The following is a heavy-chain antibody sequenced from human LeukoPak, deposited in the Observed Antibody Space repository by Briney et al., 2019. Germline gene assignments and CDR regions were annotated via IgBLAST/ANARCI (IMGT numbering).Heavy chain of an antibody. CDR1: GYTLTELS. CDR2: FDPEDGET. J-gene: IGHJ5*02. V-gene: IGHV1-24*01. CDR3: ATGLQTNWFDP. Sequence: ASVKVSCKVSGYTLTELSMHWVRQAPGKGLEWMGGFDPEDGETIYAQKFQGRVTMTVDTSTDTAYMELSSLRSEDTAVYYCATGLQTNWFDPWGQGTLVTVSS.